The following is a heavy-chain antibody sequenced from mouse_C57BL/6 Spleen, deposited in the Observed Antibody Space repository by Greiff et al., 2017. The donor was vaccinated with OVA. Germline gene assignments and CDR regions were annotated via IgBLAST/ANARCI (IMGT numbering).Heavy chain of an antibody. Sequence: QVQLQQPGAELVKPGASVKLSCKASGYTFTSYWMQWVKQRPGQGLEWIGEIDPSDSYTNYNQKFKGKATLTVDTSSSTAYMQLSSLTSEDSAVYYCARSYYGSSYYWGQGTTLTVSS. D-gene: IGHD1-1*01. CDR2: IDPSDSYT. J-gene: IGHJ2*01. CDR1: GYTFTSYW. CDR3: ARSYYGSSYY. V-gene: IGHV1-50*01.